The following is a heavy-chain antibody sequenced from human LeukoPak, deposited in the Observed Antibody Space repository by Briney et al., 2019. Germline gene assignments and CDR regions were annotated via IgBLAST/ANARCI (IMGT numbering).Heavy chain of an antibody. CDR2: ISYDGSIQ. J-gene: IGHJ5*02. Sequence: GGSLRLSCAASGFTFSKYAMHWVRQAPGKGLEWVTYISYDGSIQYYADSVKGRFTISRDTSKNTLYLHMNSLRREDTAVYFCARGGSGSYREDWFDPWGQGTLVTVSS. CDR1: GFTFSKYA. D-gene: IGHD1-26*01. CDR3: ARGGSGSYREDWFDP. V-gene: IGHV3-30*14.